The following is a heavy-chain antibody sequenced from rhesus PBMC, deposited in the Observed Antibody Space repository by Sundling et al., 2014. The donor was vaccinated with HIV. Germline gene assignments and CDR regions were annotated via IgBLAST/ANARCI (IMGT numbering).Heavy chain of an antibody. D-gene: IGHD3-16*01. V-gene: IGHV1S2*01. CDR3: TRGYYYSGGFYYVFDY. CDR1: GYTFTDYY. Sequence: QVQLVQSGAEVKKPGSSVKVSCKASGYTFTDYYMHWVRQAPRQGLEWMGWINPYNGNTKYAQKFQGRVTMTRDTSTSTGYMELSSLRSEDTAVYFCTRGYYYSGGFYYVFDYWGQGVLVTVSS. J-gene: IGHJ4*01. CDR2: INPYNGNT.